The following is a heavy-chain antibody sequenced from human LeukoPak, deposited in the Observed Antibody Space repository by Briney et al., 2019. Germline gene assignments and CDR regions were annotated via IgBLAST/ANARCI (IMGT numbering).Heavy chain of an antibody. Sequence: SETLPLTCTVSGGSMNNYYWNWIRQPAGKGLEWIGHIYSSGSTNYNPSLKSRVTMSIDTSKNQFSLKLSSVTAADTAVYYCARRTDYWGQGTLVTVSS. CDR1: GGSMNNYY. D-gene: IGHD1-14*01. CDR3: ARRTDY. J-gene: IGHJ4*02. V-gene: IGHV4-4*07. CDR2: IYSSGST.